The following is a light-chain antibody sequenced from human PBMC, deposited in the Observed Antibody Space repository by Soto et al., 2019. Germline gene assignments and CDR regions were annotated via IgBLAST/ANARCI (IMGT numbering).Light chain of an antibody. CDR2: TAT. V-gene: IGKV1-12*01. CDR1: PGISSL. Sequence: DIQMTQSPSSVSASVGDRVTITCRASPGISSLLAWYQQNPGKAPNLLLRTATSLQSGVRSSFRVTGSLTDLTLNISSLQPEGFANSYCQKAHRFPLTFGGGTPVESK. CDR3: QKAHRFPLT. J-gene: IGKJ4*01.